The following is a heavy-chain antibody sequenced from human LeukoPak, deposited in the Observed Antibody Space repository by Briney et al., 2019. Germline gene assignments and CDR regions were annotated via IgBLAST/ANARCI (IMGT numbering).Heavy chain of an antibody. Sequence: ASVKVSCKTSGYPFTHYGISWVRQAPGQGLEWMVWINAYNTNAYYAEDLQGRVTMTSDTSTRTAYMELRSLGSDDTALYYCARSTLGIEFDYWGQGSLVTVSS. V-gene: IGHV1-18*04. D-gene: IGHD7-27*01. CDR2: INAYNTNA. J-gene: IGHJ4*02. CDR3: ARSTLGIEFDY. CDR1: GYPFTHYG.